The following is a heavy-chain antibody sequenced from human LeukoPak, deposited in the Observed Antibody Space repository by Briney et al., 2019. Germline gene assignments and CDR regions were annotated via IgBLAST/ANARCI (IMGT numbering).Heavy chain of an antibody. J-gene: IGHJ3*02. CDR1: GGSISSYY. CDR3: ARASYCSSTSCYYEGAFDI. D-gene: IGHD2-2*01. CDR2: IYHSGST. V-gene: IGHV4-38-2*02. Sequence: SETLSPTCTVSGGSISSYYWGWIRQPPGKGLEWIGSIYHSGSTYYNPSLKSRVTISVDTSKNQFSLKLSSVTAADTAVYYCARASYCSSTSCYYEGAFDIWGQGTMVTVSS.